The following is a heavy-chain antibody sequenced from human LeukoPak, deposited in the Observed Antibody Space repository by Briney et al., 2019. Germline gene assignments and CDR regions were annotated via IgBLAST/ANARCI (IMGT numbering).Heavy chain of an antibody. Sequence: ASVKVSCKASGYTFISYDINWVRLATGQRLEWMGWMNPNSANTGYAQNFQDRVTMTRDMSTSTDYLELSSLRSEDTAVYYCARDNSVRDEAWWFNPWGQGTLVTVSS. V-gene: IGHV1-8*01. CDR3: ARDNSVRDEAWWFNP. CDR2: MNPNSANT. D-gene: IGHD5-24*01. CDR1: GYTFISYD. J-gene: IGHJ5*02.